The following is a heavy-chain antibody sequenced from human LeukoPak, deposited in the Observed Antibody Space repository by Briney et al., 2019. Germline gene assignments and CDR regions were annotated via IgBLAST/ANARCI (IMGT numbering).Heavy chain of an antibody. CDR3: ASHYGSASYYPFDY. CDR2: INPNSGGT. CDR1: GYTFTGYY. J-gene: IGHJ4*02. D-gene: IGHD3-10*01. V-gene: IGHV1-2*02. Sequence: ASVKVSCKASGYTFTGYYMHWVRRAPGQGLEWMGWINPNSGGTNYAQKFQGRVTTTRDTSISTAYMVLSRLRSDDTAVYYCASHYGSASYYPFDYWGQGTLVTVSS.